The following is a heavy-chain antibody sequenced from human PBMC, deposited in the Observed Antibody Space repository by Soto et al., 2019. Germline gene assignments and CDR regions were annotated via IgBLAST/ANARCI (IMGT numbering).Heavy chain of an antibody. V-gene: IGHV3-23*01. Sequence: GGSLRLSCAASGFTFSSYAMSWVRQAPGKGLEWVSAISGSGGSPYYADSVKGRFTISRDNSKNTLYLQMNSLRAEDTAVYYCAKDSFPYYYDSSGYPWFDPWGQGTLVTVSS. J-gene: IGHJ5*02. CDR3: AKDSFPYYYDSSGYPWFDP. CDR1: GFTFSSYA. D-gene: IGHD3-22*01. CDR2: ISGSGGSP.